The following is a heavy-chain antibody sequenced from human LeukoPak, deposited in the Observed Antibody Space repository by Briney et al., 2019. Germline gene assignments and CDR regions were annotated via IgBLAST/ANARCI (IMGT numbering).Heavy chain of an antibody. CDR2: INRDGTGT. D-gene: IGHD6-19*01. CDR3: ARGLSYAVAYGDC. Sequence: GSLRLSCAPSGFIFSDYWFHWVRQTPGQGLVWVAAINRDGTGTSHADSVRGRLTVSRDNAKNTLYLQLNSLRADDTAVYYCARGLSYAVAYGDCWGQGTLVTVSS. V-gene: IGHV3-74*01. CDR1: GFIFSDYW. J-gene: IGHJ4*02.